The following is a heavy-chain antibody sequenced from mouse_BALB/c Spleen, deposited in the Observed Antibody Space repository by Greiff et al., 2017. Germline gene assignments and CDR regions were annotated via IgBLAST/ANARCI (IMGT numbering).Heavy chain of an antibody. D-gene: IGHD1-1*01. J-gene: IGHJ2*01. CDR2: ILPGSGST. Sequence: QVQLKQSGAELMKPGASVKISCKATGYTFSSYWIEWVKQRPGHGLEWIGEILPGSGSTNYNEKFKGKATFTADTSSNTAYMQLSSLTSEDSAVYYCARGFITTVVGHWGQGTTLTVSS. V-gene: IGHV1-9*01. CDR1: GYTFSSYW. CDR3: ARGFITTVVGH.